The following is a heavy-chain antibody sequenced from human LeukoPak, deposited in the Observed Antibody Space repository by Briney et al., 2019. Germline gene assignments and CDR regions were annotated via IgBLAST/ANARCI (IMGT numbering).Heavy chain of an antibody. CDR1: GGSTSSYY. CDR3: AGSSWFLDY. J-gene: IGHJ4*02. V-gene: IGHV4-59*01. D-gene: IGHD6-13*01. CDR2: IYYSGST. Sequence: SETLSLTCTVSGGSTSSYYWSWIRQPPGKGLEWIGYIYYSGSTNYNPSLKSRVTISVDTSKNQFSLKLSSVTAADTAVYYCAGSSWFLDYWGQGTLVTVSS.